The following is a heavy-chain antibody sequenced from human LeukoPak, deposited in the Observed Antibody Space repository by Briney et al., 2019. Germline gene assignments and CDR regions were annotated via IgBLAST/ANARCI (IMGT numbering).Heavy chain of an antibody. D-gene: IGHD2-2*01. CDR2: INPNSGGT. CDR1: GYTFTGYY. J-gene: IGHJ5*02. V-gene: IGHV1-2*02. CDR3: ARAVPAAMGYNWFDP. Sequence: ASVKVSCKASGYTFTGYYIHWVRQAPGQGLEWMGWINPNSGGTNYAQKFQGRVTMTRDTSISTAYMELSRLRSDDTAVYYCARAVPAAMGYNWFDPWGQGTLVTVSS.